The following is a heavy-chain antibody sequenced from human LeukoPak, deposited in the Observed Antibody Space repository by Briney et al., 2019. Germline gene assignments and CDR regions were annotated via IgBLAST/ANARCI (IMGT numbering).Heavy chain of an antibody. CDR3: ARASDYSNYVSDY. CDR1: GGSISSGDYY. Sequence: SETLSLTCTVSGGSISSGDYYWSWIRQPPGKGLEWIGYIYYSGSTYYNPSLKSRVTISVDTSKNQFSLKLSSVTAADTAVYYCARASDYSNYVSDYWGQGTLVAVSS. CDR2: IYYSGST. J-gene: IGHJ4*02. V-gene: IGHV4-30-4*01. D-gene: IGHD4-4*01.